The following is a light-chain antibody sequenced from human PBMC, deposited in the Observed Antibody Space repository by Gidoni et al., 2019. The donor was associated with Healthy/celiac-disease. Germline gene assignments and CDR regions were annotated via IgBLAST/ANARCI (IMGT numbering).Light chain of an antibody. CDR2: EVS. CDR1: SSDVGGYNY. V-gene: IGLV2-14*01. Sequence: HSALTQPASLPGPPGHPIPISCTGTSSDVGGYNYVSWYQQHPGKAPKLMIYEVSNRPSGVSNRFSGSKSGNTASLTISGLQAEDEADYYCSSYTSSSLYVFGTGTKVTVL. J-gene: IGLJ1*01. CDR3: SSYTSSSLYV.